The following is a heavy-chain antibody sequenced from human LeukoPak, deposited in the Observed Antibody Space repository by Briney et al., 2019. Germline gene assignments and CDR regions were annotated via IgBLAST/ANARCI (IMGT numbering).Heavy chain of an antibody. V-gene: IGHV3-7*01. J-gene: IGHJ3*02. CDR3: ARILGTLYNWNDCAFDI. CDR2: IKEDGSEQ. CDR1: GFTFSSYW. Sequence: PGGSLRLSCVASGFTFSSYWMTWVRQAPGKGLEWVANIKEDGSEQYYVDSVKGRFTISRDNAKNSLYLQMNSLRAEDTAVYYCARILGTLYNWNDCAFDIWGQGTMVTVSS. D-gene: IGHD1-1*01.